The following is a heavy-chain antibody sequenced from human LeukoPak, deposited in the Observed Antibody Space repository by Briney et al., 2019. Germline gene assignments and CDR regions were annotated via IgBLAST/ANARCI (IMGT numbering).Heavy chain of an antibody. CDR3: AGVLGYCSGGSCYPDEYYFDY. Sequence: GGSLRLSCAASGFTFSSYAMHWVRQAPGKGLEWVAVISYDGSNKYYADSVKGRFTISRDNSKNTLYLQMNSLRAEDTAVYYCAGVLGYCSGGSCYPDEYYFDYWGQGTLVTVSS. CDR2: ISYDGSNK. J-gene: IGHJ4*02. V-gene: IGHV3-30*04. D-gene: IGHD2-15*01. CDR1: GFTFSSYA.